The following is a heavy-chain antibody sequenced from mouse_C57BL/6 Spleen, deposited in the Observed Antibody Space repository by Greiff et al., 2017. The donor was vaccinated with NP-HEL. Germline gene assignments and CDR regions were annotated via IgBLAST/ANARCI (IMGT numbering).Heavy chain of an antibody. J-gene: IGHJ2*01. CDR3: TRRGLDY. Sequence: QVQLKESGAELVRPGASVTLSCKASGYTFTDYEMHWVKQTPVHGLEWIGAIDPETVGTAYNQKFKGKAILTADKSSSTAYMELRSLTSEDSAVYYCTRRGLDYWGQGTTLTVSS. V-gene: IGHV1-15*01. CDR1: GYTFTDYE. CDR2: IDPETVGT.